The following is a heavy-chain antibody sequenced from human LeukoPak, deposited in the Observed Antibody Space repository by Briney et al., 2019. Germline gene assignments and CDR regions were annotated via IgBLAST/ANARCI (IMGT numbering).Heavy chain of an antibody. V-gene: IGHV4-38-2*01. CDR3: ATLVRTPFSTFDF. Sequence: SETLSLTCGVSDYSIRSDYYWGWIRQPPGKGLEWIRTIYHSGTAYYNPSLKSRVTISVATSKNQFSLNLSSVAAADTAVYYCATLVRTPFSTFDFWGQGTLVTVSS. CDR2: IYHSGTA. CDR1: DYSIRSDYY. D-gene: IGHD1-26*01. J-gene: IGHJ4*02.